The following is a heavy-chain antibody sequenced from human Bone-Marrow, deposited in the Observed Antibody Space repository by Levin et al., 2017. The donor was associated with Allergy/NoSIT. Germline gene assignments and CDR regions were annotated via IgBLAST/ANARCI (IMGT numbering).Heavy chain of an antibody. D-gene: IGHD3-3*01. CDR2: IDWDDDK. CDR3: ARIPRAVGDYDFWSGYYHRYYYYYMDV. CDR1: GFSLSTSGMC. V-gene: IGHV2-70*01. J-gene: IGHJ6*03. Sequence: SGPTLVKPPQTLTLTCTFSGFSLSTSGMCVSWIRQPPGKALEWLALIDWDDDKYYSTSLKTRLTISKDTSKNQVVLTMTNMDPVDTATYYCARIPRAVGDYDFWSGYYHRYYYYYMDVWGKGTTVTVSS.